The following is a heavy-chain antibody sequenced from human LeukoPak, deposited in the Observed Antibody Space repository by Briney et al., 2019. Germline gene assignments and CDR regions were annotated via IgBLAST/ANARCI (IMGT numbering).Heavy chain of an antibody. CDR1: GFTFSSYA. Sequence: GGSLRLSCAASGFTFSSYAMHWVRQAPGKGLEWVAVISYDGRNKYYAGSVKGRFTIPRDNSKNTLYLQMNSLRAEDTAVYYCARVTGTARMDVWGQGTTVTVSS. V-gene: IGHV3-30*04. J-gene: IGHJ6*02. CDR2: ISYDGRNK. CDR3: ARVTGTARMDV. D-gene: IGHD1-20*01.